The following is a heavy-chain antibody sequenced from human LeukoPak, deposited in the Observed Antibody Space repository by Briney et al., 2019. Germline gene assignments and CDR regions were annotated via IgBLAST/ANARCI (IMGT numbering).Heavy chain of an antibody. V-gene: IGHV3-9*01. D-gene: IGHD1-1*01. CDR3: ARVRSERILLWGYMDV. CDR2: ISWNSGSI. CDR1: GFTFDDYA. Sequence: GGSLRLSCAASGFTFDDYAMHWVRQAPGKGLEWVSGISWNSGSIGYADSVKGRFTISRDNAKNSLYLQMNSLRAEDTALYYCARVRSERILLWGYMDVWGKGTTVTISS. J-gene: IGHJ6*03.